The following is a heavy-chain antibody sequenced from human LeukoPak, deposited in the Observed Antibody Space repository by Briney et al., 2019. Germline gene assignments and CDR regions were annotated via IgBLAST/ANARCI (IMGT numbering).Heavy chain of an antibody. V-gene: IGHV1-18*01. CDR1: GYTFTSYG. CDR3: ARRYYDFWSGLPYGMDV. J-gene: IGHJ6*02. CDR2: ISAYNGNT. Sequence: ASVKVSCKASGYTFTSYGISWVRQAPGQGLEWMGWISAYNGNTNYAQKLQGRVTMTTDTSTSTAYMELRSLRSDDTAVYYCARRYYDFWSGLPYGMDVWGQGTTVTVSS. D-gene: IGHD3-3*01.